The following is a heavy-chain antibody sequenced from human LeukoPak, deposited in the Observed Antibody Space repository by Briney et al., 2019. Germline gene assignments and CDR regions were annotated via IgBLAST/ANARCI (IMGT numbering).Heavy chain of an antibody. D-gene: IGHD3-9*01. J-gene: IGHJ4*02. V-gene: IGHV4-4*07. CDR1: GGSISSYY. CDR3: ARLNYDILTGYYYFDY. Sequence: ASETLSLTCTVSGGSISSYYWSWIRQPAGKGLEWIGRIYTSGSTNYNPSLKSRVTMSVDTSKNQFSLKLSSVTAADTAVYYCARLNYDILTGYYYFDYWGQGTLVTVSS. CDR2: IYTSGST.